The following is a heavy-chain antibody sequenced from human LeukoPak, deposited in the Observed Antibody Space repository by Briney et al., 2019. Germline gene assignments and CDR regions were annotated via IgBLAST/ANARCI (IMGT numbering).Heavy chain of an antibody. Sequence: ASVKVSCKASGYTFTGYYMHWVRQAPGQGLEWMGWINPNSGGTNYAQKFQGRVTMTRDTSISTAYMELSRLRSDDTAVYYCASDYYDSSGHWPYFVYWGQGTLVTVSS. CDR2: INPNSGGT. J-gene: IGHJ4*02. CDR3: ASDYYDSSGHWPYFVY. D-gene: IGHD3-22*01. V-gene: IGHV1-2*02. CDR1: GYTFTGYY.